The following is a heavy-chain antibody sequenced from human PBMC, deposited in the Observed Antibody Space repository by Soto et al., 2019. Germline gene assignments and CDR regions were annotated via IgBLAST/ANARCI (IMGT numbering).Heavy chain of an antibody. CDR1: GYTFTSYY. J-gene: IGHJ4*02. CDR2: IKPSGGST. CDR3: ASALGRAPTLDY. V-gene: IGHV1-46*01. Sequence: ASVKVSCKASGYTFTSYYMHWVRQAPGQGLEWMGIIKPSGGSTSYAQKFQGRVTISRDNAKNSLYLQMNSLRAEDTAVYYCASALGRAPTLDYWGQGTLVTVSS. D-gene: IGHD1-26*01.